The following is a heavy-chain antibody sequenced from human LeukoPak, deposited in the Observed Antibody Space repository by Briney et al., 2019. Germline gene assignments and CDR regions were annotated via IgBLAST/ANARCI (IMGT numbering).Heavy chain of an antibody. CDR2: ISSSGSTI. Sequence: PGGSLRLSCAASGFTFSSYEMNWVRQAPGKGLEWVSYISSSGSTIYYADSVKGRFTVSRDNAKNSLYLQINSLRAEDTAVYYCARWTWDHDLFDYWGQGTLVTVSS. CDR1: GFTFSSYE. D-gene: IGHD1-26*01. V-gene: IGHV3-48*03. CDR3: ARWTWDHDLFDY. J-gene: IGHJ4*02.